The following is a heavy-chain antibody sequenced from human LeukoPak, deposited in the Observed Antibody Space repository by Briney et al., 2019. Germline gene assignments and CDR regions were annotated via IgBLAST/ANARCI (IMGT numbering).Heavy chain of an antibody. CDR3: ARDQTPFY. CDR1: GFISSSYW. V-gene: IGHV3-7*01. J-gene: IGHJ4*02. D-gene: IGHD2-15*01. CDR2: IKHDGSED. Sequence: GGSLKLSCAASGFISSSYWMTWVRQAPGKGLEWVATIKHDGSEDYYLDSVKGRFTISRDNAKSSMWLQMNSLRAEDTAVYYCARDQTPFYWGQGSLVTVSS.